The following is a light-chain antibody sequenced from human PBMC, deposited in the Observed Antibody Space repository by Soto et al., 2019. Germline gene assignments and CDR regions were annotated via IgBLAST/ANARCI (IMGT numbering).Light chain of an antibody. CDR3: QQYNYWPPIT. Sequence: ELVLTHSPGTLSLSPGERATLSCRASQSVSSYLAWYQQKPGQAPRLLIYDASNRATGIPARFSGSGSRTEFTLTISSLQSEDFAVYYCQQYNYWPPITFGQGTRLEIK. V-gene: IGKV3D-15*01. CDR1: QSVSSY. J-gene: IGKJ5*01. CDR2: DAS.